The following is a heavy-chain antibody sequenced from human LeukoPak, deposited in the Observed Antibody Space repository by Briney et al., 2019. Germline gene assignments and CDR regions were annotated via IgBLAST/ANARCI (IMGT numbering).Heavy chain of an antibody. CDR1: GFTFSTYA. D-gene: IGHD6-19*01. V-gene: IGHV3-23*01. J-gene: IGHJ4*02. CDR3: AKETSGGWFD. CDR2: IIDTGGTR. Sequence: GGSLRLSCAASGFTFSTYAMTWVRQAPGKGLEWVSTIIDTGGTRYYAASVKGRFTISRDNSKSTLYLQMNSLRAEDTAVYYCAKETSGGWFDWGQGTLVTVSS.